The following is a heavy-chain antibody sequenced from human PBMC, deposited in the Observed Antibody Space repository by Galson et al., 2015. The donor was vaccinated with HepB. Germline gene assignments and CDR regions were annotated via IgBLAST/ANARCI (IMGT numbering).Heavy chain of an antibody. Sequence: SVKVSCKASGYTFTTYNFHWVRQAPGQGLEWMGMINPSGGSTNYAQNFQGRVTMTRDTSTSIVYMELSSLISEDTAVYYCAYFCSSASCLIDYWGQGTPVTVSS. CDR3: AYFCSSASCLIDY. V-gene: IGHV1-46*01. D-gene: IGHD2-2*01. J-gene: IGHJ4*02. CDR2: INPSGGST. CDR1: GYTFTTYN.